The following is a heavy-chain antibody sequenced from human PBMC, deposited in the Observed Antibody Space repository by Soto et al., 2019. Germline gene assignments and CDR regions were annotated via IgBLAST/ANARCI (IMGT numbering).Heavy chain of an antibody. CDR3: ARGRSIVATLVAGPDAFDI. CDR2: ISAYNGNT. J-gene: IGHJ3*02. V-gene: IGHV1-18*01. CDR1: GYTFTSYG. D-gene: IGHD5-12*01. Sequence: ASVKVSCKASGYTFTSYGISWVRQAPGQGLEWMGWISAYNGNTNYAQKLQGRVTMTTDTSTSTAYMELRSLRSDDTAVYYCARGRSIVATLVAGPDAFDIWRQGTMVTVSS.